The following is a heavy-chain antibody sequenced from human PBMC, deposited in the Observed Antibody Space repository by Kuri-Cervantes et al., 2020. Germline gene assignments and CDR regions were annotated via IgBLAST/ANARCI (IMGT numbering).Heavy chain of an antibody. CDR1: GGSISSSNW. Sequence: SCAVSGGSISSSNWWTWVRQAPGKGLEWIGEIYHSGNRNYNPSLTSRATISVDKPKNLFSLKLTSVTAADTAVYYCARSADRMTTVVLYHFDYWGQGTLVTVSS. CDR3: ARSADRMTTVVLYHFDY. J-gene: IGHJ4*01. D-gene: IGHD4-23*01. V-gene: IGHV4-4*02. CDR2: IYHSGNR.